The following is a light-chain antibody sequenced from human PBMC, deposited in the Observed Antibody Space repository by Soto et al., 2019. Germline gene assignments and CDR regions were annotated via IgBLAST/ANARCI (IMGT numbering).Light chain of an antibody. CDR1: QGISSY. J-gene: IGKJ4*01. CDR2: AAS. CDR3: RQLNSYSFT. Sequence: DIQLTLSPSFLSASVGDSVTITCRASQGISSYLSWYQQKPGKAPKLLIYAASTLQSGVPSRLSGSRGWTEFSLTISSLQPQDYSRHYCRQLNSYSFTFGGGTKVDIK. V-gene: IGKV1-9*01.